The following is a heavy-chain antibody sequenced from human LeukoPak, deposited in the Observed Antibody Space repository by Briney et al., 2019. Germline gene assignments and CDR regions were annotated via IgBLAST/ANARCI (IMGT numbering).Heavy chain of an antibody. CDR2: IYSSGST. CDR1: GASISAFH. V-gene: IGHV4-4*07. CDR3: ARKDGDY. Sequence: PSETLPLTCTVSGASISAFHWTWFRQPTGKGLEWIGLIYSSGSTLFNPSLKSRVAMSVDLTKNQLSLKLTSVTAADTAMYYCARKDGDYWGQGTLVTVS. J-gene: IGHJ4*02.